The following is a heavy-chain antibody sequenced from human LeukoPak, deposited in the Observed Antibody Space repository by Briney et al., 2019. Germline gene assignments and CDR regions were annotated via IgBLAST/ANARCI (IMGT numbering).Heavy chain of an antibody. Sequence: GGSLRLSCVASGFTFSNYAMSWVRQAPGEGLEWVSILSSSGGATYYADSVKGRFTISRDNSKNTLYLQMNSLRAEDTAVYYCARDAAAPRIAVAGTQDIDYWGQGTLVTVSS. J-gene: IGHJ4*02. CDR3: ARDAAAPRIAVAGTQDIDY. V-gene: IGHV3-23*01. D-gene: IGHD6-19*01. CDR2: LSSSGGAT. CDR1: GFTFSNYA.